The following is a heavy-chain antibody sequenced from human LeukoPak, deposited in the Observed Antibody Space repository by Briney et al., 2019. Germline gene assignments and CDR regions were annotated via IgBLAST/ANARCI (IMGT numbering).Heavy chain of an antibody. CDR2: IYYSGST. CDR1: GCSISSYY. V-gene: IGHV4-59*08. Sequence: SETLSLTCTVSGCSISSYYWSWIRQPPGKGLEWIGYIYYSGSTNYNPSLKRRVTISVDTSKNQFSLKLSSVTAAGTAVYYCARAYSSSWYWFDPWGQGTLVTVSS. J-gene: IGHJ5*02. CDR3: ARAYSSSWYWFDP. D-gene: IGHD6-13*01.